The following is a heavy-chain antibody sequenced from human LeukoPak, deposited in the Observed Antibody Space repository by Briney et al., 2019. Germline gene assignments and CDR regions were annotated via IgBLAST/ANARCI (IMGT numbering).Heavy chain of an antibody. J-gene: IGHJ3*02. Sequence: KPSETLSLTCTVSGGSISSSSYYWGWIRQPPGKGLEWIGRIYTSGSTNYNPSLKSRVTMSVDTSKNQFSLKLSSVTAADTAVYYCAREPPRRVYYDILTGYHDAFDIWGQGTMVTVSS. D-gene: IGHD3-9*01. V-gene: IGHV4-39*07. CDR2: IYTSGST. CDR1: GGSISSSSYY. CDR3: AREPPRRVYYDILTGYHDAFDI.